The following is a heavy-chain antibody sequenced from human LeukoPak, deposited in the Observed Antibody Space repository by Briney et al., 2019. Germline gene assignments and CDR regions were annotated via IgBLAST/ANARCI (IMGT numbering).Heavy chain of an antibody. CDR2: INAGNGNT. Sequence: ASVTVSCTASGYTFTSYAMHWVRQAPGQRLEWMGWINAGNGNTKYSQKFQGRVTITRDTSASTAYMELSSLRSEDTAVYYCARVRWELLRWHYYFDYWGQGTLVTVSS. CDR3: ARVRWELLRWHYYFDY. V-gene: IGHV1-3*01. D-gene: IGHD1-26*01. J-gene: IGHJ4*02. CDR1: GYTFTSYA.